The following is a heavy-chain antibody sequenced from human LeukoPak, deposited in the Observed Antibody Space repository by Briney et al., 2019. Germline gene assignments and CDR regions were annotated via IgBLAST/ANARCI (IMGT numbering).Heavy chain of an antibody. CDR1: GFTFSSYS. Sequence: GGSLRLSCAASGFTFSSYSMNWVRQAPGKGLEWVSSISSSSSYIYYADSVKGRFTISRDNAKNSLYLQINSLRAEDTAVYYCARDRDYDYGDFWGQGTLVTVSS. D-gene: IGHD4/OR15-4a*01. J-gene: IGHJ4*02. CDR3: ARDRDYDYGDF. CDR2: ISSSSSYI. V-gene: IGHV3-21*01.